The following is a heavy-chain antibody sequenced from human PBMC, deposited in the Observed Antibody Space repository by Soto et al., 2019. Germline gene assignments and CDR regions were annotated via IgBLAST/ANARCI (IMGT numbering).Heavy chain of an antibody. J-gene: IGHJ6*02. Sequence: QVQLVQSGAEVSKPGSSVTVSCKASGGTFSTYGITWVRQAAGQGLEWMGNIIPLIGTANYAQRFRGRVTINSNESPTTAYMGLTSLRSEDTAVYYCARVVMTTVPASFDYRLDVWGQGTTVTVSS. D-gene: IGHD4-4*01. CDR1: GGTFSTYG. CDR2: IIPLIGTA. CDR3: ARVVMTTVPASFDYRLDV. V-gene: IGHV1-69*18.